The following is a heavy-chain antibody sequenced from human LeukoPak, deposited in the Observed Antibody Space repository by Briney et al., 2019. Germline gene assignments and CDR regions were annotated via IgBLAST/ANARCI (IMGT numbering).Heavy chain of an antibody. CDR3: ARRLDYGGNSHGY. CDR2: IYPRDSRT. V-gene: IGHV5-51*01. CDR1: GYSFSSYW. Sequence: GESLKISCKGSGYSFSSYWIAWVRQMPGKGLEWMGIIYPRDSRTTYSPSFQGQVTISVDKSISTAYLQWSSLKASDTAIYYCARRLDYGGNSHGYWGQGTLVTVPP. J-gene: IGHJ4*02. D-gene: IGHD4-23*01.